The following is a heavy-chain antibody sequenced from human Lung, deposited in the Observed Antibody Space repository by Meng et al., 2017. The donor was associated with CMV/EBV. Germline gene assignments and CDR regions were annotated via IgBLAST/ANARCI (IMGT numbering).Heavy chain of an antibody. CDR2: IIPILGIA. J-gene: IGHJ6*02. D-gene: IGHD2-2*01. CDR1: GGTFSSYT. V-gene: IGHV1-69*02. Sequence: SXXVSXKASGGTFSSYTISWVRQAPGQGLEWMGRIIPILGIANYAQKFQGRVTSTAEKSTSTAYRGLSSLRSEDTAVYYCAINIVVVPAADFHYYYYGMDVXGQGXTVTVSS. CDR3: AINIVVVPAADFHYYYYGMDV.